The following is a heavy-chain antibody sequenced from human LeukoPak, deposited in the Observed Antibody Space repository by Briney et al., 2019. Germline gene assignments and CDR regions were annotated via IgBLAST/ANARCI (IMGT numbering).Heavy chain of an antibody. D-gene: IGHD6-13*01. CDR3: ATVSWYYFDY. J-gene: IGHJ4*02. V-gene: IGHV3-21*05. CDR2: ISSSSSYT. Sequence: GGSLRLSCAASGFTFSSYSMNWVRQAPGKGLEWVSYISSSSSYTNYADSVKGRFTISRDNAKNSLYLQMNSLRAEDTAVYYCATVSWYYFDYWGQGTLVTVSS. CDR1: GFTFSSYS.